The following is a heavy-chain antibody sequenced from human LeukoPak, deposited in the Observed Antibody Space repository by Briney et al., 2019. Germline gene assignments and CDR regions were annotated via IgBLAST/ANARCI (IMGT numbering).Heavy chain of an antibody. Sequence: ASVKVSCKASGYTFTSYDMNWVRQATGQGLEWMGSMNPNSGNTGYAQKFQGRVTMTRNTSISTAYMELSSLRSEDTAVYYCATQPMQLGYCSGGSCYYYYYYYMDVWGKGTTVTVSS. CDR3: ATQPMQLGYCSGGSCYYYYYYYMDV. J-gene: IGHJ6*03. V-gene: IGHV1-8*01. CDR2: MNPNSGNT. D-gene: IGHD2-15*01. CDR1: GYTFTSYD.